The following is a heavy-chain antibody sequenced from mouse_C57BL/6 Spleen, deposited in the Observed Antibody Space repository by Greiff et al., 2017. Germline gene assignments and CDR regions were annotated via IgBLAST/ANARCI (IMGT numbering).Heavy chain of an antibody. CDR3: ARRPLYGNYGYFDV. Sequence: VQLQQPGAELVKPGASVKLSCKASGYTFTSYWMHWVKQRPGQGLEWIGMIHPNSGSTNYNEKFKSKATLTVDKSSSTAYMQLSSLTSEDAAVYYCARRPLYGNYGYFDVWGTGTTVTVSS. J-gene: IGHJ1*03. CDR1: GYTFTSYW. CDR2: IHPNSGST. D-gene: IGHD2-1*01. V-gene: IGHV1-64*01.